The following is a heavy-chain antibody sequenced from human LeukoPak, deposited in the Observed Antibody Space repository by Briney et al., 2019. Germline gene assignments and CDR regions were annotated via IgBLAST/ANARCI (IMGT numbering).Heavy chain of an antibody. Sequence: SETLSLTCTVSGGSISSSSYYWGWIRQPPGKGLEWIGSIYYSGSTYYNPSLKSRVTISVDTSKNQFSLKLSSVTAADTAVYYCARDSSGYFLGDCWGQGTLVTVSS. CDR1: GGSISSSSYY. D-gene: IGHD3-22*01. V-gene: IGHV4-39*02. J-gene: IGHJ4*02. CDR2: IYYSGST. CDR3: ARDSSGYFLGDC.